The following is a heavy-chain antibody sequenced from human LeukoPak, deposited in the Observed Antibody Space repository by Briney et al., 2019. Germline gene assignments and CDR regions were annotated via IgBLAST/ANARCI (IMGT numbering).Heavy chain of an antibody. J-gene: IGHJ4*02. CDR1: GFTFSSYA. CDR3: ASSSSWYYPHFDY. Sequence: PGGSLRLSCAASGFTFSSYAMSWVRQAPGKGLEWVSAIGGSGGSTYYADSVKGRFTISRDNSKNTLYLQMNSLRAEDTAVYYCASSSSWYYPHFDYWGQGTLVTVSS. CDR2: IGGSGGST. V-gene: IGHV3-23*01. D-gene: IGHD6-13*01.